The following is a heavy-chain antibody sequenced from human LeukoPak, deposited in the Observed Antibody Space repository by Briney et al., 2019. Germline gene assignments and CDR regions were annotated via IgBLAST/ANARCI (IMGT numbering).Heavy chain of an antibody. CDR3: ARLRGQWLVLDY. J-gene: IGHJ4*02. V-gene: IGHV4-59*01. CDR1: GGSINGYY. Sequence: SETLSLTCSVSGGSINGYYWSWFRQPSGKGLEWIAYIYYTGSTNYNPSLKSRVTISVDTTKNQFSRNLSSVTAADTAVYYCARLRGQWLVLDYWGQGTLVTVSS. CDR2: IYYTGST. D-gene: IGHD6-19*01.